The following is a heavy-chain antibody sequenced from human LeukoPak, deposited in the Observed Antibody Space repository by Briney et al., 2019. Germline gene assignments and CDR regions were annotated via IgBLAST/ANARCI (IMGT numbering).Heavy chain of an antibody. CDR1: GFTFSSYG. CDR3: AKGADSGWYTPFDY. CDR2: ISYDGSNK. D-gene: IGHD6-19*01. J-gene: IGHJ4*02. V-gene: IGHV3-30*18. Sequence: PGRSLRLSCAASGFTFSSYGMHWVRQAPGKGLEWVAVISYDGSNKYYADSVKGRFTISRDNSKNTLYLQMNNLRAEDTAVYYCAKGADSGWYTPFDYWGQGTLVTVSS.